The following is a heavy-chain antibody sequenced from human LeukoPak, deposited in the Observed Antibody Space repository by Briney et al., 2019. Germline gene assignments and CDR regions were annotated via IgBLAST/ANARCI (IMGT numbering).Heavy chain of an antibody. D-gene: IGHD3-22*01. CDR1: GYSISSGYY. CDR2: IYQSGST. Sequence: PSETLSLTCTVSGYSISSGYYWGWIRQPPGKGLEWIGRIYQSGSTYYNPSLKSRVTISADMSKNQFSLKLSSVTAADTAVYYCARDRELSYSDTSGYWYFDLWGRGTLVTVSS. V-gene: IGHV4-38-2*02. J-gene: IGHJ2*01. CDR3: ARDRELSYSDTSGYWYFDL.